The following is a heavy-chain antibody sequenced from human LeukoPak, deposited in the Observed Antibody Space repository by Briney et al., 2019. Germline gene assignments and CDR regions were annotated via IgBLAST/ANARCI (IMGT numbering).Heavy chain of an antibody. CDR3: AKGGCRGTCNPLAY. D-gene: IGHD2-15*01. J-gene: IGHJ4*02. CDR1: GFTFSGSG. V-gene: IGHV3-23*01. Sequence: PGGSLRLSCAASGFTFSGSGMSWVRQAPGKGLEWISSSGDSDGSTYYADSLKGRFTISRDNYKNTLYLQMNNLRAEDTAVYYCAKGGCRGTCNPLAYWGQGALVTVSP. CDR2: SGDSDGST.